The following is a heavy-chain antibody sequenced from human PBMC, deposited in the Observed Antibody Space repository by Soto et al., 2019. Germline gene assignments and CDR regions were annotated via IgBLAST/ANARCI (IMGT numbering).Heavy chain of an antibody. CDR1: GFIFNNYG. J-gene: IGHJ4*02. Sequence: QVQLVESGGGVVQPGRSLRLSCAASGFIFNNYGIHWVRQAPGKGLEWVAVISYGGSDKYYADSVKGRFTISRDNLKNTLYLKMNSLRAEDTAVYYCARPTLIRGVLGYWGQGTLVTISS. V-gene: IGHV3-30*03. D-gene: IGHD3-10*01. CDR2: ISYGGSDK. CDR3: ARPTLIRGVLGY.